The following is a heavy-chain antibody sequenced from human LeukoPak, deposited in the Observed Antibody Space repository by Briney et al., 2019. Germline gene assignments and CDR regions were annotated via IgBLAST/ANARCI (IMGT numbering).Heavy chain of an antibody. D-gene: IGHD6-19*01. J-gene: IGHJ3*02. CDR2: IKQDGSEI. CDR1: GFTFSSYW. V-gene: IGHV3-7*01. CDR3: ARDSGRQWLVRGTDAFDI. Sequence: AGGSLRLSCAASGFTFSSYWMSWVRQAPGKGLEWVANIKQDGSEIYYVDSVKGRFTISRDNAKNSLYLQMNSLRAEDTAVYYCARDSGRQWLVRGTDAFDIWGQGTMVTVSS.